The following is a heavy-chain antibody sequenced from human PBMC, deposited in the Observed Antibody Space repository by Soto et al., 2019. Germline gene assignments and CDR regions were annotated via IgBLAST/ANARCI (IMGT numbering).Heavy chain of an antibody. J-gene: IGHJ4*02. CDR2: IIPVFGTT. V-gene: IGHV1-69*01. D-gene: IGHD4-17*01. CDR3: TISNSYGRGDF. CDR1: GGTLNSYT. Sequence: QVQLVQSGAEVKKPGSSVMVSCKASGGTLNSYTISWVRQAPGQGLEWMGGIIPVFGTTDYAQKFQGRVTITADQSTGTAYLDLFRLRSEDTAIYYCTISNSYGRGDFWGQGTLVTVSS.